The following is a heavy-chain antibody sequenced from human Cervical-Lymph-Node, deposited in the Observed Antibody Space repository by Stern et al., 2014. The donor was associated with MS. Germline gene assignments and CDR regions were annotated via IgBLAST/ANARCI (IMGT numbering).Heavy chain of an antibody. D-gene: IGHD6-13*01. CDR2: ITWNSDNI. CDR3: TKVKPAAGTGLFES. V-gene: IGHV3-9*01. CDR1: CVFFPNFF. Sequence: EGEPVGVGGGFVSPGWSPGPSFVSPCVFFPNFFLPLVPQAPWQCLVWVSGITWNSDNIAYADSVKGRFTISRDNAENSLFLQMNSLRLEDTALYYCTKVKPAAGTGLFESWGQGTLVTVSS. J-gene: IGHJ4*02.